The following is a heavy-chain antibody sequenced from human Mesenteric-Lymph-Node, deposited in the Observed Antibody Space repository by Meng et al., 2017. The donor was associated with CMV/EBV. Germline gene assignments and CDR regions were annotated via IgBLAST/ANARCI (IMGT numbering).Heavy chain of an antibody. D-gene: IGHD3-22*01. V-gene: IGHV4-59*01. CDR3: ARGSYYYDSSGGDAFDI. CDR2: IYYSGST. J-gene: IGHJ3*02. CDR1: GGSISSYY. Sequence: GSLRLSCTVSGGSISSYYWSWIRQPPGKGLEWIGYIYYSGSTNYNPSLKSRVTISVDTSKNQFSLKLSSVTAADTAVYYCARGSYYYDSSGGDAFDIWGQGTMVTVSS.